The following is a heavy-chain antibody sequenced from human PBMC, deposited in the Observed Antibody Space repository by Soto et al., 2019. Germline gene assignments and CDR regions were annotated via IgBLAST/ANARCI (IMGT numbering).Heavy chain of an antibody. Sequence: QVQLVESGGGVVQPGRSLRLSCAASGFTFSSYGMHWVRQAPGKGLEWVAVIWYDGSNKYYAASVKGRFTISRDHSKNKLYLQMNSLRADDTAVYYCARDCAGYSSGWYQRGGFDYWGQGTLVTVSS. J-gene: IGHJ4*02. CDR3: ARDCAGYSSGWYQRGGFDY. CDR1: GFTFSSYG. V-gene: IGHV3-33*01. D-gene: IGHD6-19*01. CDR2: IWYDGSNK.